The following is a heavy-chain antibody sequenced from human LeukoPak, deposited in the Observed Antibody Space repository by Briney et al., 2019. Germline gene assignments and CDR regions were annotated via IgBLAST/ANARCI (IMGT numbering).Heavy chain of an antibody. CDR3: ARVSSGEQWLAFDY. CDR1: GFTFSSYA. D-gene: IGHD6-19*01. CDR2: IKDDGSIT. J-gene: IGHJ4*02. Sequence: GGSLRLSCAASGFTFSSYAMSWVRQAPGKGLVWVSRIKDDGSITDYADSVKGRFTISRDNAKNTLYLQMNSLRAEDTAVYYCARVSSGEQWLAFDYWGQGTLVTVFS. V-gene: IGHV3-74*01.